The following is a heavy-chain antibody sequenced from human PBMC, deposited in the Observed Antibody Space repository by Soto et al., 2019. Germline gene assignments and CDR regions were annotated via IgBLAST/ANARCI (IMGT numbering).Heavy chain of an antibody. V-gene: IGHV1-18*01. Sequence: ASVKVSCKASGYTFTRYGINWVRQAPGQGLEWMGWISTYNGNTNYAQKLQGRVTMTKDTSTSTVYMDLRSLRSDDTAVYYCARLDSDYDYYYAMDVWGQGTTVTVSS. J-gene: IGHJ6*02. CDR2: ISTYNGNT. CDR3: ARLDSDYDYYYAMDV. D-gene: IGHD6-25*01. CDR1: GYTFTRYG.